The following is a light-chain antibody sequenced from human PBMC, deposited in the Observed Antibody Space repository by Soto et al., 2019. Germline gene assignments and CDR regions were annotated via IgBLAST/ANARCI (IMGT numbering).Light chain of an antibody. CDR3: QTWGSGMWV. Sequence: QPVLTQSPSASASLGASVKLTCTLSSGHSSSAIAWHQQQPEKGPRYLMKVNSDGTHTKGDGIPDRFSGSSSGAERHLTISSLQSEDEADYYCQTWGSGMWVFGGGTKLTVL. CDR2: VNSDGTH. J-gene: IGLJ3*02. V-gene: IGLV4-69*01. CDR1: SGHSSSA.